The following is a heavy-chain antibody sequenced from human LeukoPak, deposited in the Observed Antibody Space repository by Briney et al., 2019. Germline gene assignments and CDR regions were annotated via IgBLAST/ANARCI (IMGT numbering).Heavy chain of an antibody. CDR1: GFTFSSYG. J-gene: IGHJ4*02. CDR3: AKDQESCSGGSCYWVHYDY. D-gene: IGHD2-15*01. CDR2: IGYDGSNK. V-gene: IGHV3-30*02. Sequence: ARGSLRLSCAASGFTFSSYGMHWVRQAPGKGLEWVAFIGYDGSNKYYADSVKGRFTISRDNSKNTLYLQMNSLRAEDTAVYYCAKDQESCSGGSCYWVHYDYWGQGTLVTVSS.